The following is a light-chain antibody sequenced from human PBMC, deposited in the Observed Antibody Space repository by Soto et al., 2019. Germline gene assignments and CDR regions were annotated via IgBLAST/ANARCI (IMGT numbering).Light chain of an antibody. CDR2: EVS. CDR3: ISYTSSSTWV. V-gene: IGLV2-14*01. Sequence: QSVLTQPASVSGSPGQSITISCTGTSSDVGGYNYVSWYQHHPVKAPKLMIYEVSNRPSGVSDRFSGSRSGNTASLTISGLQGEDESDYYCISYTSSSTWVFGGGTKLTVL. J-gene: IGLJ3*02. CDR1: SSDVGGYNY.